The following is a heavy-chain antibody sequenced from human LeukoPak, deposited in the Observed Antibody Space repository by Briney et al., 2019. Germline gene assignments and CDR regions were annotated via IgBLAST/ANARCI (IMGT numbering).Heavy chain of an antibody. CDR1: GFTFSSYG. D-gene: IGHD2-15*01. V-gene: IGHV3-30*18. CDR2: ISYDGSNK. CDR3: AKEDMRHRVFDY. J-gene: IGHJ4*02. Sequence: PGRSLRLSCAASGFTFSSYGMHWVRQAPGKGLEWVAVISYDGSNKYYADSVKGRFTISRDNSKNTLYLQMNSLRAEDTAVYYCAKEDMRHRVFDYWGQGTLVTVSS.